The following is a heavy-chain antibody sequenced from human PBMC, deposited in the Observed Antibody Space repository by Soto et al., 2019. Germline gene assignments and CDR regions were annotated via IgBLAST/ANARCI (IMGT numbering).Heavy chain of an antibody. CDR2: ISSSSSAI. D-gene: IGHD3-10*01. Sequence: GGSLRLSCATSGFTFSGYSMNWVRQAPGKGLEWLSYISSSSSAIYYADSVKGRFTISRDNAKSSLYLQMNSLRDEDTAVYYCARDLISGARTFDYWGQGTLVTVSS. CDR3: ARDLISGARTFDY. V-gene: IGHV3-48*02. CDR1: GFTFSGYS. J-gene: IGHJ4*02.